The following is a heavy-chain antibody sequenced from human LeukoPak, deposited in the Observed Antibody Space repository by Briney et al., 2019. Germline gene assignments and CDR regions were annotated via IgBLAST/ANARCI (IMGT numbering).Heavy chain of an antibody. CDR1: GGSISSSSYY. CDR3: AREHGSGSYYDY. J-gene: IGHJ4*02. Sequence: SETLSLTCTVSGGSISSSSYYWGWIRQPPGKGLEWIGSIYYSGSTYYNPSLKSRVAISVDTSKNQFSLKLSSVTAADTAVYYCAREHGSGSYYDYWGQGTLVTVSS. V-gene: IGHV4-39*07. CDR2: IYYSGST. D-gene: IGHD3-10*01.